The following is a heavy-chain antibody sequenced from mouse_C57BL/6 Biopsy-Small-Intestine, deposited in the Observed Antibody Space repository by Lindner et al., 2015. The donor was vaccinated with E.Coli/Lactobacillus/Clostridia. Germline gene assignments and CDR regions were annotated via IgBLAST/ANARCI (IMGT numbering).Heavy chain of an antibody. CDR2: IYPGDGDT. J-gene: IGHJ1*03. V-gene: IGHV1-80*01. Sequence: VQLQESGAELVKPGASVKISCKVSGYAFSRYWMNWVKQRPGKGLEWIGQIYPGDGDTNYNGKFKGKATLTADKSSSMAYMQFSSLTSEDSAVYFCARAGYGSSFWYFDVWGTGTTVTVSS. CDR3: ARAGYGSSFWYFDV. D-gene: IGHD1-1*01. CDR1: GYAFSRYW.